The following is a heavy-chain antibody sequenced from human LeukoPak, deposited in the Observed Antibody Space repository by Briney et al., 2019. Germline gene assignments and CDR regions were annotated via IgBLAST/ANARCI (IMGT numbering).Heavy chain of an antibody. CDR2: INHIGST. Sequence: KPSETLCFTCAVFDGSFSGYYWSWIRQPPGKWLDLIGEINHIGSTNYNPSLKSRVTISVDTSKNQFSLKLSSVTAADTAVYYCARMTPYGGNSQRYWYFDLWGRGTLVTVSS. V-gene: IGHV4-34*01. J-gene: IGHJ2*01. D-gene: IGHD4-23*01. CDR3: ARMTPYGGNSQRYWYFDL. CDR1: DGSFSGYY.